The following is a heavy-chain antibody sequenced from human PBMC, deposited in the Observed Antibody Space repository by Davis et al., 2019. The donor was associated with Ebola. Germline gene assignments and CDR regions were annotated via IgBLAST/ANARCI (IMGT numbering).Heavy chain of an antibody. CDR2: IYYSGST. Sequence: MPSETLSLTCAVYGGSFSGYYWSWIRQHPGKGLEWIGYIYYSGSTNYNPSLKSRVTISVDTSKNQFSLKLSSVTAADTAVYYCARFSGSGWYGGDYYYYYGMDVWGQGTTVTVSS. CDR3: ARFSGSGWYGGDYYYYYGMDV. CDR1: GGSFSGYY. D-gene: IGHD6-19*01. J-gene: IGHJ6*02. V-gene: IGHV4-59*08.